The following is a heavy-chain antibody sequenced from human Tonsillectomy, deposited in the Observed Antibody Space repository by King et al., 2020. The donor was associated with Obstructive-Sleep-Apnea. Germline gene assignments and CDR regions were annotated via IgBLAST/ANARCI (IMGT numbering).Heavy chain of an antibody. V-gene: IGHV3-30*18. CDR3: AQDRGTFYYYYGMDV. CDR2: ISYDGSNT. J-gene: IGHJ6*02. Sequence: VQLVESGGGVVQPGRSLRLSCAASGFTFSNDVMHWGRQAPGKGLEWVAVISYDGSNTKDADSVMGRFTISRDNSKNTLYLQMDSLRAEDMAVYYCAQDRGTFYYYYGMDVWGQGTTVTVSS. CDR1: GFTFSNDV. D-gene: IGHD3-10*01.